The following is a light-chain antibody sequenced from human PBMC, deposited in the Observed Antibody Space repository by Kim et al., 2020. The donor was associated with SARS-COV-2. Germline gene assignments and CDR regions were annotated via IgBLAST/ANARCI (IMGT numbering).Light chain of an antibody. CDR3: QQSYSTPLT. V-gene: IGKV1-39*01. CDR1: QSISSS. CDR2: AAS. Sequence: DIQMTQSPSSLSASVGDRVTITCRASQSISSSLNWYQQKPGKAPKLLIYAASSLQSGVPSRFSGSGSGTDFTLTISSLQPEDFATYYCQQSYSTPLTFGGGTKLEIK. J-gene: IGKJ4*01.